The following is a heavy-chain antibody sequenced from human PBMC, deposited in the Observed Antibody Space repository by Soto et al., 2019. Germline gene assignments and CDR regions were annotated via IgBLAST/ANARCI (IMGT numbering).Heavy chain of an antibody. CDR2: IFHGGST. Sequence: PSETLSLTCAVYGGSFSGYSWSWIRQPPGKGLEWIGEIFHGGSTNYSPSLKSRVTISVDTSKNHFSLELSSVTAADTAVYYCLIAVAGSFAPDYWGQGTLVTVSS. J-gene: IGHJ4*02. CDR3: LIAVAGSFAPDY. D-gene: IGHD6-19*01. CDR1: GGSFSGYS. V-gene: IGHV4-34*12.